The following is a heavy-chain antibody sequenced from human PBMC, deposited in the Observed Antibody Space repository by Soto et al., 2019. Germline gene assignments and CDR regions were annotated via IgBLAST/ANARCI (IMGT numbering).Heavy chain of an antibody. CDR2: ISHSGNT. J-gene: IGHJ6*02. V-gene: IGHV4-30-2*01. Sequence: SETLSLTCAVSGGSISSGRYSWSWIRQPPGKGLGWIGYISHSGNTYYNPSLKSRVTISVDGSKNEFSLRLRSVTAADTAVYYCARWVYYYGMDVWGQGTTVTVSS. CDR1: GGSISSGRYS. CDR3: ARWVYYYGMDV.